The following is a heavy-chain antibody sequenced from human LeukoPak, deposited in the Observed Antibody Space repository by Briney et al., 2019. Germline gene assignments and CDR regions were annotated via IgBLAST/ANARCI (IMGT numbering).Heavy chain of an antibody. D-gene: IGHD3-10*01. J-gene: IGHJ3*02. CDR3: VSERQDTIVHSGAFDI. Sequence: GGSLRLSCAASGCTFSTYIMHWVRQAPGKGLEGVAGIANDGSQKLYIGSVKGRFTISRDNSKNKLNLQMNSLRAEDKAVNFCVSERQDTIVHSGAFDIWGQGTMVTVSS. V-gene: IGHV3-30-3*01. CDR2: IANDGSQK. CDR1: GCTFSTYI.